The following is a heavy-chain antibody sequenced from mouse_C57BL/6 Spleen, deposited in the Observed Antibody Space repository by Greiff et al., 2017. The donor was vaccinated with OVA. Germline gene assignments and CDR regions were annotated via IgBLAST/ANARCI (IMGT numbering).Heavy chain of an antibody. D-gene: IGHD4-1*01. CDR1: GYTFTSYW. CDR2: IYPGSGST. Sequence: QVQLQQSGAELVKPGASVKMSCKASGYTFTSYWITWVKQRPGQGLEWIGDIYPGSGSTNYNEKFKSKATLTVDTSSSTAYMQLSSLTSEDSAVYYCARSPHNWDTPYYFDYWGQGTTLTVSS. CDR3: ARSPHNWDTPYYFDY. V-gene: IGHV1-55*01. J-gene: IGHJ2*01.